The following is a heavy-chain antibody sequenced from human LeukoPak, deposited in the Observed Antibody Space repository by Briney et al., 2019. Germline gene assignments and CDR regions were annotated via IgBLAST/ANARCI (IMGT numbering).Heavy chain of an antibody. CDR2: ISGCNGNT. D-gene: IGHD3-10*01. V-gene: IGHV1-18*01. CDR3: ARDYASGSRYSDY. CDR1: GYTFTKYD. Sequence: ASVKVSCKASGYTFTKYDFSWVRQAPGQGLEWMGWISGCNGNTNYAQKLQGRVTMTMDTSTSTAYMELRSLRSDDTAVYYCARDYASGSRYSDYWGQGTLVTVSS. J-gene: IGHJ4*02.